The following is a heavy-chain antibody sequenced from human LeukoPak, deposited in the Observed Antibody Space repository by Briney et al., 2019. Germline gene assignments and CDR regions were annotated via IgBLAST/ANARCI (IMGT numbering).Heavy chain of an antibody. Sequence: GGSLRLSCAASGFTFSSYSMHWVRQAPGKGLEWVSYISSRSSTIYYADSVKGRFTISRDNAKNSLYLQMNSLRAEDTAVYYCARGIAAAGTGTIFDYWGQGTLVTVSS. J-gene: IGHJ4*02. CDR3: ARGIAAAGTGTIFDY. CDR1: GFTFSSYS. D-gene: IGHD6-13*01. V-gene: IGHV3-48*04. CDR2: ISSRSSTI.